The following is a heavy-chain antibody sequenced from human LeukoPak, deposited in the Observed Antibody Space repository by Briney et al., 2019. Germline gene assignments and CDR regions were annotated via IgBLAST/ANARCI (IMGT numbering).Heavy chain of an antibody. CDR2: IYYSGST. Sequence: KPSETLSLTCTVSGGSISSSSYYWGWIRQPPGKGLEWIGSIYYSGSTYYNPSLKSRVTISVDTSKNQFSLKLSSVTAADTAVYYCARDRRYYDSSGYIRGFDYWGQGTLVTVSS. CDR1: GGSISSSSYY. V-gene: IGHV4-39*07. CDR3: ARDRRYYDSSGYIRGFDY. D-gene: IGHD3-22*01. J-gene: IGHJ4*02.